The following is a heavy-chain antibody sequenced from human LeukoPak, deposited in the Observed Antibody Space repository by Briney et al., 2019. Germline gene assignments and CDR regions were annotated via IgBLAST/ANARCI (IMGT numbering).Heavy chain of an antibody. D-gene: IGHD3-9*01. CDR2: ITGGGSGI. Sequence: ETLSLACAVSGGSISSSNWWSWVRQPPGKGLEWVSAITGGGSGIYYADSMKSRFTISRDNSKNTLYLQINSLRAEDTAVYYCAKWGDYDVLTGYYVSDYWGQGTLVTVSS. CDR3: AKWGDYDVLTGYYVSDY. CDR1: GGSISSSN. J-gene: IGHJ4*02. V-gene: IGHV3-23*01.